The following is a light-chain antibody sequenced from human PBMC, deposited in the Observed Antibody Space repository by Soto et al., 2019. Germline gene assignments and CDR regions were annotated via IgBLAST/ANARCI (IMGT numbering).Light chain of an antibody. J-gene: IGLJ1*01. CDR2: GNN. V-gene: IGLV1-40*01. CDR1: SSNIGAPYG. CDR3: QSYDSSLNGYV. Sequence: QSVLTQPPSVSGAPGRRVTISCTGSSSNIGAPYGVHWYQQLPGTAPKLLIYGNNNRPSGVPDRFSGPKSGTTASLAITGLQTEDEADYYCQSYDSSLNGYVFGTGTKLTVL.